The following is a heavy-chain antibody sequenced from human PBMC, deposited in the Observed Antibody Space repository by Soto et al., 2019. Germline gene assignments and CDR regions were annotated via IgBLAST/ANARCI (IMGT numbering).Heavy chain of an antibody. D-gene: IGHD6-13*01. Sequence: QVQLVESGGGVVQPGRSLRLSCAASGFTFSSYGMHWVRQAPGKGLEWVAVISYDGSNKYYADSVKGRFTISRDNSKNTLYLQMNSLRAEDTAVYYCAKEGPWQQLVLLDYWGQGTLVTVSS. CDR3: AKEGPWQQLVLLDY. V-gene: IGHV3-30*18. J-gene: IGHJ4*02. CDR2: ISYDGSNK. CDR1: GFTFSSYG.